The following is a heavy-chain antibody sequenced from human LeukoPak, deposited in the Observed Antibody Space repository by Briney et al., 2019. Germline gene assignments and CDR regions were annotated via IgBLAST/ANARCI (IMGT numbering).Heavy chain of an antibody. CDR1: GGSISSSSYY. CDR3: ARGVVAVAGRVFDY. Sequence: SETLSFTCTVSGGSISSSSYYWGWIRQPPGKGLEWIGSIYYSGSTNYNPSLKSRVTISIDTSKNQFSLKLNSLTAADTAVYYCARGVVAVAGRVFDYWGQGTLVTVSS. CDR2: IYYSGST. J-gene: IGHJ4*02. D-gene: IGHD6-19*01. V-gene: IGHV4-39*07.